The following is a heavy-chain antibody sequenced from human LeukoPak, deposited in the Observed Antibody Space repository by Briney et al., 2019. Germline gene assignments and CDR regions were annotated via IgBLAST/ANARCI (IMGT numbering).Heavy chain of an antibody. CDR1: GGSISSYY. Sequence: PSETLSLTCTVSGGSISSYYWSWIRQPAGKGLEWIGRIYTSGSTNYNPSLKSRVTISVDTSKNQFSLKLSSVTAADTAVYYCARDPGHWPTYYYYGMDVWGQGTTVTVSS. J-gene: IGHJ6*02. CDR3: ARDPGHWPTYYYYGMDV. V-gene: IGHV4-4*07. CDR2: IYTSGST.